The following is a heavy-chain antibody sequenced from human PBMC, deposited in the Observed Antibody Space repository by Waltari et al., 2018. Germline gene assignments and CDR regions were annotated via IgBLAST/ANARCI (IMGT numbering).Heavy chain of an antibody. CDR1: GGTFSSYA. CDR3: ARSGSCGGDCYAPRWFDP. V-gene: IGHV1-69*01. CDR2: ILPILGIA. J-gene: IGHJ5*02. D-gene: IGHD2-21*01. Sequence: QVQLVQSGAEVTKPGSSVKVSCQASGGTFSSYAISGVRQGPGQGLEWMGGILPILGIANYAQKFQGGGTITADESTSTAYMELSSLRCEDTAVYSCARSGSCGGDCYAPRWFDPWGQGTLVTVSS.